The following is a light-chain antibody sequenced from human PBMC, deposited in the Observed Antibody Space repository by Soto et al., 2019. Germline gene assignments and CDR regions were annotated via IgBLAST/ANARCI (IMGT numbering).Light chain of an antibody. CDR3: CSYAGSSPYV. Sequence: ALTQPASVSGSPGQSITISCTGTSSDVGSYNLVSWYQQHPGKAPKLMIYEGSKRPSGVSNRFSGSKSGNTASLTISGLQAEDEADYYCCSYAGSSPYVFGTGTKVTVL. J-gene: IGLJ1*01. V-gene: IGLV2-23*01. CDR1: SSDVGSYNL. CDR2: EGS.